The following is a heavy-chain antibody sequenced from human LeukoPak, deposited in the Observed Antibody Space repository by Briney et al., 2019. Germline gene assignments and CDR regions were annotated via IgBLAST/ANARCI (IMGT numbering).Heavy chain of an antibody. Sequence: PGGSLRLSCAASGFTFSTYGMHWVRQAPGKGLEWVAVIWYDGSIKYYGDSVKGRFTISRDNSRNTLYLQMHSLRAEGTAMYYCARAVGPFDFWGPGTLVIVSS. CDR3: ARAVGPFDF. CDR1: GFTFSTYG. CDR2: IWYDGSIK. V-gene: IGHV3-33*01. J-gene: IGHJ3*01.